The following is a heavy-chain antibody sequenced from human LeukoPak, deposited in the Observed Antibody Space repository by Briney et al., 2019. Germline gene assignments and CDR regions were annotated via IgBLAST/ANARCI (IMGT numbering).Heavy chain of an antibody. Sequence: SETLSLTCTVSGGSISSYYWSWVRQPPGKGLEWIGYIYYSGSTNYNPSLKSRVTISVDTSKNQFSLKLSSVTAADTAVYYCARGFYGSGSYSPPYYYMDVWGKGTTVTISS. V-gene: IGHV4-59*01. D-gene: IGHD3-10*01. CDR1: GGSISSYY. J-gene: IGHJ6*03. CDR3: ARGFYGSGSYSPPYYYMDV. CDR2: IYYSGST.